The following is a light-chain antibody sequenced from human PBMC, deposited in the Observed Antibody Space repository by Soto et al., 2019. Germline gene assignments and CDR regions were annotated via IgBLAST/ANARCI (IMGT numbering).Light chain of an antibody. Sequence: QSALTQPASVSGSPGQSIAISCTGTSSDVAAYNYVSWYQQHSGKAPKLMIYDVSNRLSGVSNRFSGSKSGNTASLTISGLQAEDEADYYCTSYTTSTTWVFGGGTKLTVL. CDR1: SSDVAAYNY. V-gene: IGLV2-14*03. J-gene: IGLJ3*02. CDR2: DVS. CDR3: TSYTTSTTWV.